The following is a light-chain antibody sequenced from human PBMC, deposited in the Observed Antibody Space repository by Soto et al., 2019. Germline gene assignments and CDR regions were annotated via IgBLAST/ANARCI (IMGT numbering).Light chain of an antibody. V-gene: IGLV4-69*01. J-gene: IGLJ2*01. CDR3: QTWVTGIHI. CDR1: SGHSNYA. Sequence: QPVLTQSPSASASLGASVKLTCTLSSGHSNYAIAWHQQQPETGPRFLMKLNSDCSHSKGDGIPDRFSGSSSGAERYLTISTLQSEDEADYYCQTWVTGIHIFGGGTKLTVL. CDR2: LNSDCSH.